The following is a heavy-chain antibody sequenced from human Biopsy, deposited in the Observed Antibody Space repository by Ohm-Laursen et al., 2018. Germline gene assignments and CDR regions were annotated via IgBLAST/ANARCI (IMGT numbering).Heavy chain of an antibody. CDR2: VIPISNTA. D-gene: IGHD3-3*01. CDR3: ATPFQYYDSWGGYPPFDH. Sequence: GASVKVSCKASGGSFSDYGLSWVRQAPGRGLEWMGRVIPISNTANYAQNFQDRLTITADKSTTTAYMELSNLKSEDTAVYYCATPFQYYDSWGGYPPFDHWGQGTLVTVSS. V-gene: IGHV1-69*06. CDR1: GGSFSDYG. J-gene: IGHJ4*02.